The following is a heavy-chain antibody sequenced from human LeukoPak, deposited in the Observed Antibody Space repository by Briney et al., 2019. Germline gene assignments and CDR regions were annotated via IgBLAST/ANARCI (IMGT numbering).Heavy chain of an antibody. D-gene: IGHD1-26*01. CDR2: IYTGGST. Sequence: PWGTLRLSCAASGFTVNYNYMSWVRQAPGKGLEWISVIYTGGSTYYADSVKGRFTISIDNSKNMVYLQMKSLRVEDTAVYYCARVKVGITYWFDPWGQGTLVTVSS. V-gene: IGHV3-66*01. CDR1: GFTVNYNY. CDR3: ARVKVGITYWFDP. J-gene: IGHJ5*02.